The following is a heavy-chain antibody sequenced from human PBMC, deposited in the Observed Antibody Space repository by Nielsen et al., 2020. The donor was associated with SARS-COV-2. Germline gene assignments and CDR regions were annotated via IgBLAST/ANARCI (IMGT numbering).Heavy chain of an antibody. CDR3: AKGSDCSSTSCPGDYYYGMDV. J-gene: IGHJ6*02. CDR2: ISSSSSYI. V-gene: IGHV3-21*01. Sequence: GGSLRLSCAASGFTFSSYSMNWVRQAPGKGLEWVSSISSSSSYIYYADSVKGRFTISRDNAKNSLYLQMNSLRAEDTAVYYCAKGSDCSSTSCPGDYYYGMDVWGQGTTVTVSS. D-gene: IGHD2-2*01. CDR1: GFTFSSYS.